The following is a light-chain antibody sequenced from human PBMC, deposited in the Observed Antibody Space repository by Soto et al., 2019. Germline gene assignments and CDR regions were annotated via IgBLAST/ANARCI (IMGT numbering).Light chain of an antibody. CDR1: SSDVGNGYDS. J-gene: IGLJ1*01. CDR3: SSHTVDSPL. V-gene: IGLV2-14*03. Sequence: QSVLTQPASVSGSPGQSITISCSGSSSDVGNGYDSVSWYQQLPGKAPKLIIYEVSNRPSGVSDRFSGSKSGNTASLTISGLQAEDEAEYYCSSHTVDSPLFGTGTKVTVL. CDR2: EVS.